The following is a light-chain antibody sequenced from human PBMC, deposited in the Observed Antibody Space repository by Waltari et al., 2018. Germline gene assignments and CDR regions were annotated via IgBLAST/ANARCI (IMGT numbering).Light chain of an antibody. CDR2: HAS. Sequence: TLSLSPGESATLSCRASQSIGIYLAWYQQKPGQAPRLLMYHASSRATGIPDRFSGSGSGTDFSLTISRLEPEDFAVYYCQKYESLPATFGQGTKVEIK. CDR3: QKYESLPAT. V-gene: IGKV3-20*01. J-gene: IGKJ1*01. CDR1: QSIGIY.